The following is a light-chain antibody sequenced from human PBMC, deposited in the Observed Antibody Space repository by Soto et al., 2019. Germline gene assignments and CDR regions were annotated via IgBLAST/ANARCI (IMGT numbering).Light chain of an antibody. CDR2: GAS. V-gene: IGKV3-15*01. Sequence: ETGMKQSPATLSVSPGERATLSCRASQSVSRNLAWYQQKPGQAPRLLIYGASTRATGIPARFSGSGSGTEFTLTISSLQSEDFAVYYCQQYNNWPPIPFGQGTRLEIK. J-gene: IGKJ5*01. CDR3: QQYNNWPPIP. CDR1: QSVSRN.